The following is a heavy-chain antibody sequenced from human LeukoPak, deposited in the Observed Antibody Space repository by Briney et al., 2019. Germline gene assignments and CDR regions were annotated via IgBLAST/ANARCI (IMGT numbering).Heavy chain of an antibody. V-gene: IGHV5-51*01. J-gene: IGHJ4*02. CDR1: GYSFTSYW. CDR2: IYPGDSDT. CDR3: ARHLGIAVAAYYFGY. D-gene: IGHD6-19*01. Sequence: GESLKISCKGSGYSFTSYWIGWVRQMPGKGLEWMGIIYPGDSDTRYSPSFQGQVTISADKSISTAYLQWSSLKASDTAMYYCARHLGIAVAAYYFGYWGQGTLVTVSS.